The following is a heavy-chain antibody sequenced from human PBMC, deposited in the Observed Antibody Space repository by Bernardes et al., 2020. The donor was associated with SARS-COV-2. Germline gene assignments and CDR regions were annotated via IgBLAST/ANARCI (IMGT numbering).Heavy chain of an antibody. V-gene: IGHV1-58*01. CDR2: IVVGSGNT. D-gene: IGHD3-3*01. Sequence: SVKVSCKASGFTFTSSAVHWVRQARGQRLEWIGWIVVGSGNTNYAQKFQGRVSFSRDMSTSTVYMEVSSLRSEDTAVYYCAAVDGLRLLEEVPLDVWGQGTTVTVPS. CDR1: GFTFTSSA. CDR3: AAVDGLRLLEEVPLDV. J-gene: IGHJ6*02.